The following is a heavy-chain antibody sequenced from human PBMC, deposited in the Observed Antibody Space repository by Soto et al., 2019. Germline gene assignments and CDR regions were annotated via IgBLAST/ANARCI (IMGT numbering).Heavy chain of an antibody. Sequence: ASVKVSCKASGYTFTSYGISWVRQAPGQGLEWMGWSSAYNGNTNYAQKLQGRVTMTTDTSTRTSYMELRSLRSDDTAVYYCARLGMVRGVILTGYWGQGTLATVSS. CDR2: SSAYNGNT. V-gene: IGHV1-18*01. CDR3: ARLGMVRGVILTGY. J-gene: IGHJ4*02. CDR1: GYTFTSYG. D-gene: IGHD3-10*01.